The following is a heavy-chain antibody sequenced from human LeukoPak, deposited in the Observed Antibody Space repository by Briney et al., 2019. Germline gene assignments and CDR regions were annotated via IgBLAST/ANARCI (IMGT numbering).Heavy chain of an antibody. D-gene: IGHD5-12*01. CDR1: GGTFSSYT. Sequence: SVKVSCKASGGTFSSYTISWVRQAPGQGLEWMGRIIPILGIANYAQKFQGRVTITADKSTSTAYMELSSLRSEDTAVYYCARSSRGWDYYYYMDVWGKGTTVTVSS. CDR3: ARSSRGWDYYYYMDV. V-gene: IGHV1-69*02. J-gene: IGHJ6*03. CDR2: IIPILGIA.